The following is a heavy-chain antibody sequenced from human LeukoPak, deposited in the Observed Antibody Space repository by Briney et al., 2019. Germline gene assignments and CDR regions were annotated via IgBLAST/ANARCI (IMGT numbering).Heavy chain of an antibody. V-gene: IGHV4-59*01. CDR1: GGSFSGDY. D-gene: IGHD2-21*01. CDR2: IYYTGAT. CDR3: ARLQGDSTAIFDY. Sequence: SETLSLTCTLSGGSFSGDYWSWIRRPPGKGLEWVVYIYYTGATNYTPSLKGRATISVDTSKNQFSLRLSSVTAADTAVYYCARLQGDSTAIFDYWGQGTLVSVSS. J-gene: IGHJ4*02.